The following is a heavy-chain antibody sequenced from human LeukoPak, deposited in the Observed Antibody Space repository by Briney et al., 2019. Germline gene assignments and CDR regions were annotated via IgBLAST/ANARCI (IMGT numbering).Heavy chain of an antibody. CDR3: TTDYYDYVWGSYRPDY. CDR2: IKSKTDGETT. CDR1: GFTFSNAW. Sequence: PGGSLRLSCTASGFTFSNAWMTWVRQAPGQGLEWVARIKSKTDGETTDYAAPVKGRFTISRDDSKNTRYLQMNSLKTEDTAVYYCTTDYYDYVWGSYRPDYWGQGTLVTVSS. J-gene: IGHJ4*02. D-gene: IGHD3-16*02. V-gene: IGHV3-15*01.